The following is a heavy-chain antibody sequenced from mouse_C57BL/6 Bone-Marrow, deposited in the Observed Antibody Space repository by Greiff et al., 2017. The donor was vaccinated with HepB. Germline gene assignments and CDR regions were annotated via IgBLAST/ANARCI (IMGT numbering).Heavy chain of an antibody. CDR2: IYPSDSET. V-gene: IGHV1-61*01. Sequence: QVQLQQPGAELVRPGSSVKLSCKASGYTFTSYWMDWVKQRPGQGLEWIGNIYPSDSETHYNQKFKDKATLTVDKSSSTAYMQLSSLTSEDSAVYYCAREADYYYYGSRYYFDYWGQGTTLTVSS. J-gene: IGHJ2*01. CDR3: AREADYYYYGSRYYFDY. CDR1: GYTFTSYW. D-gene: IGHD1-1*01.